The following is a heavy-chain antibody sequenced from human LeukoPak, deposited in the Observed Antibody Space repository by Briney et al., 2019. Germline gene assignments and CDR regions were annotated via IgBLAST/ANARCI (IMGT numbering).Heavy chain of an antibody. CDR3: AKSRITKVRGVIPPDFDY. CDR2: ISGSSYTT. V-gene: IGHV3-23*01. J-gene: IGHJ4*02. CDR1: GFTFSSSA. D-gene: IGHD3-10*01. Sequence: GGSLRLSCAASGFTFSSSAMTCVRQAPGGGREWVSTISGSSYTTFYADSVQGRFTISRDNSRNTLYLQMNSLRAEDTAVYYCAKSRITKVRGVIPPDFDYWGQGTLVTVSS.